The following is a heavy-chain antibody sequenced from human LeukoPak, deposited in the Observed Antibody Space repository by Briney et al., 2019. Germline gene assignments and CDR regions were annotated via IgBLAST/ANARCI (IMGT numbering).Heavy chain of an antibody. D-gene: IGHD2-8*01. CDR2: ISGSGGST. Sequence: PGGSLRLSRAASGFTFSSYAMSWVRQAPGKGLEWVSAISGSGGSTYYADSVKGRFTISRDNSKNTLFLQMNSLRAEDTAVYYCAKEAAIYCTNGVCYLDYWGQGTLVTVSS. V-gene: IGHV3-23*01. CDR1: GFTFSSYA. J-gene: IGHJ4*02. CDR3: AKEAAIYCTNGVCYLDY.